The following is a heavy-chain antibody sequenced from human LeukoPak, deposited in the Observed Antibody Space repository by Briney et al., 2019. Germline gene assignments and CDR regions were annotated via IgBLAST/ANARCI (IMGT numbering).Heavy chain of an antibody. CDR1: GYTFTGYY. J-gene: IGHJ4*02. D-gene: IGHD4-23*01. V-gene: IGHV1-2*06. Sequence: ASVKVSCKASGYTFTGYYMHWVRQAPGQGLEWMGRINPNSGGTNYAQKFQGRVTMTRDTSISTAYVELSRLRSDDTAVYYCARDGEFGGNSLTHDYWGQGTLVTVSS. CDR3: ARDGEFGGNSLTHDY. CDR2: INPNSGGT.